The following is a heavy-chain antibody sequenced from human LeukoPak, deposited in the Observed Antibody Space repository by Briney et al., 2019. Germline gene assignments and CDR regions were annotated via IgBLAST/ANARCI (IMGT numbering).Heavy chain of an antibody. CDR2: IRSDGIST. CDR1: GFTFSSYW. CDR3: AREWLGSGLDY. J-gene: IGHJ4*02. V-gene: IGHV3-74*01. D-gene: IGHD1-26*01. Sequence: GGSLRLSCAGSGFTFSSYWMHWVRQAPGKGLVWVSRIRSDGISTSYADSVKGRFTISRDNAKNTLYLQMNSLRVEDTAVYYCAREWLGSGLDYWGQGTLVTVSP.